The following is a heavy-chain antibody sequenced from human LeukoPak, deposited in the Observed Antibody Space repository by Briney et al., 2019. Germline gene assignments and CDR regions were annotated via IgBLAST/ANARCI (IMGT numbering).Heavy chain of an antibody. Sequence: PSETLSLTCSVSGGSINTYYWSWIRQPPGKGLEWIGYVYSSGSTNYNPSLKSRVTISADMSKNQFSLRLSSVTAADTAVYYCARDPVGSNWFDPWGQGTLVTVSS. J-gene: IGHJ5*02. V-gene: IGHV4-59*01. CDR2: VYSSGST. CDR1: GGSINTYY. CDR3: ARDPVGSNWFDP. D-gene: IGHD3-10*01.